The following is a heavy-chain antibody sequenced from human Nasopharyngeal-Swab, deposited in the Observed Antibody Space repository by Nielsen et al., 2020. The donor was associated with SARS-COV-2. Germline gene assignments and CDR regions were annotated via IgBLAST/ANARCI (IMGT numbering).Heavy chain of an antibody. J-gene: IGHJ4*02. Sequence: GGSLRLSCAASGFTFSSYAMNWVRQAPGKGLEWVAVISYDGGNKYYADSVKGRFTISRDNSRNTLYLQMNSLRAEDTAVYYCARAGGGYSYADYWGQGTLVTVSS. D-gene: IGHD5-18*01. CDR1: GFTFSSYA. CDR2: ISYDGGNK. CDR3: ARAGGGYSYADY. V-gene: IGHV3-30*04.